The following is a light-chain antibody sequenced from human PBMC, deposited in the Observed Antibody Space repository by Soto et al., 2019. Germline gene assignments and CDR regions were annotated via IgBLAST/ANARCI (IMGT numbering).Light chain of an antibody. CDR1: SSEVGAYNY. V-gene: IGLV2-14*01. CDR2: EAR. Sequence: QSALTQPASVSGSPGQSITFSCRGTSSEVGAYNYVSWYQQYPGKAPKVIIFEARKRPSGVSNRFSGSKSGDTASLTISGLQAEDVADYYCSSYRSSTTFVFGTGTKLNVL. J-gene: IGLJ1*01. CDR3: SSYRSSTTFV.